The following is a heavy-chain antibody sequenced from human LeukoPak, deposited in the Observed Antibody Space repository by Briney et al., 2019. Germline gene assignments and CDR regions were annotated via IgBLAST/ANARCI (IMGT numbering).Heavy chain of an antibody. Sequence: GESLKISCKGSGYSFTSYWIGWVRQMPGKGLEWMGIIYPSDSDTRYSPSFQGQVTISADRSINTAYLQWSSLKASDTAIYYCARIEVAAAGINWFDPWGQGTLVTVSS. V-gene: IGHV5-51*01. CDR3: ARIEVAAAGINWFDP. CDR2: IYPSDSDT. J-gene: IGHJ5*02. CDR1: GYSFTSYW. D-gene: IGHD6-13*01.